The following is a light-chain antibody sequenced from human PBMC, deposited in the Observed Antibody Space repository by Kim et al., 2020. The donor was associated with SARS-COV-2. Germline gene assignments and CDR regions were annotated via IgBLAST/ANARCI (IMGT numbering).Light chain of an antibody. V-gene: IGLV7-46*01. CDR1: TGGVTSGHF. Sequence: PGGHVTLTCGCSTGGVTSGHFPYWFQQKPGQAPRTLIYDTGNRHSWTPARFSGSLLGGKAALTLSAAQAEDEADYYCLLSYSDSRVFGGGTKLTVL. CDR2: DTG. J-gene: IGLJ2*01. CDR3: LLSYSDSRV.